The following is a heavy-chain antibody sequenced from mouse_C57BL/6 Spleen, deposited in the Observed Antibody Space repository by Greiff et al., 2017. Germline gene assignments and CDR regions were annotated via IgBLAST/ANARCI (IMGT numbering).Heavy chain of an antibody. CDR3: AREHYGSSYVDWYFDV. J-gene: IGHJ1*03. Sequence: EVKLVESEGGLVQPGSSMKLSCTASGFTFSDYYMAWVRQVPEKGLEWVANINYDGSSTYYLDSLKSRFIISRDNAKNILYLQMSSLKSEDTATYYCAREHYGSSYVDWYFDVWGTGTTVTVSS. D-gene: IGHD1-1*01. CDR1: GFTFSDYY. CDR2: INYDGSST. V-gene: IGHV5-16*01.